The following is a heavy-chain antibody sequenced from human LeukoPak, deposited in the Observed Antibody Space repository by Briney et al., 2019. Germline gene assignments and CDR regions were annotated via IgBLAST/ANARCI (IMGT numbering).Heavy chain of an antibody. CDR3: ARDGDYYDSSGYYPDAFDI. CDR2: ISSSSSYI. D-gene: IGHD3-22*01. J-gene: IGHJ3*02. Sequence: GGSLRLSCAASGFTFCSYSMNWVRQAPGKGLEWVSSISSSSSYIYYADSVKGRFTISRDNAKNSLYLQMNSLRAEDTAVYYCARDGDYYDSSGYYPDAFDIWGQGTMVTVSS. CDR1: GFTFCSYS. V-gene: IGHV3-21*01.